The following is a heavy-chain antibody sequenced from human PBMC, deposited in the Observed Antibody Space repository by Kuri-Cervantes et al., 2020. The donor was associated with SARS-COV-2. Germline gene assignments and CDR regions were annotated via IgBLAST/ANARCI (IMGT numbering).Heavy chain of an antibody. CDR1: GFTFDDYA. J-gene: IGHJ4*02. CDR3: AREQSTTYYDFWSGYYDGYFDY. CDR2: ISSSSSTI. Sequence: GGSLRLSCAASGFTFDDYAMHWVRQAPGKGLVWVSYISSSSSTIYYADSVKGRFTISRDNAKNSLYLQMNSLRAEDTAVYYCAREQSTTYYDFWSGYYDGYFDYWGQGTLVTVSS. D-gene: IGHD3-3*01. V-gene: IGHV3-48*01.